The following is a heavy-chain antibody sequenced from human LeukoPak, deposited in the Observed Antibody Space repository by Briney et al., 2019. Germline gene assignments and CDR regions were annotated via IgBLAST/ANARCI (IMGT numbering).Heavy chain of an antibody. Sequence: GASVKVSCKASGGTFSSYAISWVRQASGQGLEWMGGIIPIFGTANYAQKFQGRVTITTDESTSTAYMELSSLRSEDTAVYYCARATDTRNYYYYYMDVWGKGTTVTVSS. CDR1: GGTFSSYA. J-gene: IGHJ6*03. CDR2: IIPIFGTA. CDR3: ARATDTRNYYYYYMDV. V-gene: IGHV1-69*05. D-gene: IGHD1-14*01.